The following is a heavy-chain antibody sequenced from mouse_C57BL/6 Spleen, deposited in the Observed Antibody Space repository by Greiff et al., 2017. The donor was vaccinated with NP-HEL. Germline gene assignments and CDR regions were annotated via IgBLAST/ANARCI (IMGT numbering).Heavy chain of an antibody. CDR2: INPSSGYT. Sequence: VKLVESGAELARPGASVKMSCKASGYTFTSYTMHWVKQRPGQGLEWIGYINPSSGYTKYNQKFKDKATLTADKSSSTAYMQLSSLTSEDSAVYYCARYDYADYWGQGTTLTVSS. D-gene: IGHD2-4*01. V-gene: IGHV1-4*01. CDR1: GYTFTSYT. CDR3: ARYDYADY. J-gene: IGHJ2*01.